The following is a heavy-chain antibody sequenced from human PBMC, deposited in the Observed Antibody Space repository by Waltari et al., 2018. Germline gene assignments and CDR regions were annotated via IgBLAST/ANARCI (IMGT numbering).Heavy chain of an antibody. D-gene: IGHD1-26*01. CDR3: ASRIGGITPLTG. Sequence: QLQLQQWGAGLLKPSETLALTCAVYAGSFNAYYWTWIRQAPGKGLEWIGEINHVGDTNYNPSLKSRVTILIDASKNQFSLKLSSMTAADTAIYYCASRIGGITPLTGWGQGTPVIVSS. CDR2: INHVGDT. V-gene: IGHV4-34*01. J-gene: IGHJ4*02. CDR1: AGSFNAYY.